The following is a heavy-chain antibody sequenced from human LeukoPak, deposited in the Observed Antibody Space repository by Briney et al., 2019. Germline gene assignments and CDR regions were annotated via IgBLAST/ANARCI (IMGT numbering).Heavy chain of an antibody. Sequence: PSGTLSLTCTVSGGSLSSGSYYWSWIRQPAGKGLEWIGRIYTSGSTNYNPSLKSRVTISVDTSKNQFSLKLSSVTAADTAVYYCARTLKVVIAINAFDIWGQGTMVTVSS. CDR2: IYTSGST. V-gene: IGHV4-61*02. D-gene: IGHD2-21*01. CDR3: ARTLKVVIAINAFDI. J-gene: IGHJ3*02. CDR1: GGSLSSGSYY.